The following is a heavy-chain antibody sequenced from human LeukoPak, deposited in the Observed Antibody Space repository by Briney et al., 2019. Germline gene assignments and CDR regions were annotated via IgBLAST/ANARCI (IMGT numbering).Heavy chain of an antibody. D-gene: IGHD2-15*01. CDR3: ASTNCSGGSCYLDDYYYYYMDV. J-gene: IGHJ6*03. CDR2: INPSGGST. Sequence: EASVKVSCKASGYTFTSYYMHWVRQAPGQGLEWMGIINPSGGSTSYAQKFQGRVTMTRDTSTSTAYMELSSLRSEDTAVYYCASTNCSGGSCYLDDYYYYYMDVWGKGTTVTVSS. V-gene: IGHV1-46*01. CDR1: GYTFTSYY.